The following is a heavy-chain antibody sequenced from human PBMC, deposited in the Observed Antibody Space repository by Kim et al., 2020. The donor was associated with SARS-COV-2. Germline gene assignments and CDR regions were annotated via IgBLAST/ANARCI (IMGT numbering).Heavy chain of an antibody. CDR2: IIPMLGRA. J-gene: IGHJ4*02. CDR1: GGTFSGLA. Sequence: SVKVSCKASGGTFSGLAISWVRQAPGQGLEWMGGIIPMLGRANYAQKFLARVTLTADESTTTVYMEVNSLRSEDTGVYYCAREQRHSSGWCYYFDSWGQ. V-gene: IGHV1-69*13. D-gene: IGHD6-13*01. CDR3: AREQRHSSGWCYYFDS.